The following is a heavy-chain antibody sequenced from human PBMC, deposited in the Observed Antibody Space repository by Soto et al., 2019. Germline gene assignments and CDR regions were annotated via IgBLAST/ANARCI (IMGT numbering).Heavy chain of an antibody. CDR3: VKELEIRVVTANFDY. D-gene: IGHD2-21*02. Sequence: GGSLRLSCSASGFTFSSYAMHWVRQAPGKGLEYVSAISSNGGSTYYADSVKGRFTISRDNSKNTLYLQMSSLRAEDTAVYYCVKELEIRVVTANFDYWGQGTLVTVSS. CDR1: GFTFSSYA. CDR2: ISSNGGST. J-gene: IGHJ4*02. V-gene: IGHV3-64D*09.